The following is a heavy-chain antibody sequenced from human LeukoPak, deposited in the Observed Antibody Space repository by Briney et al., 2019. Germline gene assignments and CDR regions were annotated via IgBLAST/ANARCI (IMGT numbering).Heavy chain of an antibody. D-gene: IGHD1-7*01. CDR1: GFTFDDYG. CDR3: ARAGLYNWNYEGTAYFDY. CDR2: INCNGGST. J-gene: IGHJ4*02. V-gene: IGHV3-20*04. Sequence: GGSLRLSCAASGFTFDDYGMSWVRQAPGKGLEWVAGINCNGGSTGYADSVTGRFTISRDNAKNSLYLQMNSLRAEDTALYYCARAGLYNWNYEGTAYFDYWGQGTLVTVSS.